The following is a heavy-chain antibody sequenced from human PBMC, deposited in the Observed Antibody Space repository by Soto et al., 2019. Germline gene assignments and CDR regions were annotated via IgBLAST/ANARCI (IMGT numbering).Heavy chain of an antibody. CDR2: ISYDGSNK. V-gene: IGHV3-30-3*01. D-gene: IGHD3-10*01. Sequence: HPGGSLRLSCAASGFTFSSYAMHWVRQAPGKGLEWVAVISYDGSNKYYADSVKGRFTISRDNSKNTLYLQMNSLRAEDTAVYYCARALLWFGEAFDYWGQGTLVTVSS. J-gene: IGHJ4*02. CDR3: ARALLWFGEAFDY. CDR1: GFTFSSYA.